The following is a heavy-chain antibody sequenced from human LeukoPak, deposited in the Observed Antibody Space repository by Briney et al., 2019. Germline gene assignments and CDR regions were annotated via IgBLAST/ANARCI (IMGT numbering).Heavy chain of an antibody. J-gene: IGHJ4*02. CDR2: ISSSGSTI. CDR3: AKGHYDYVWGSYRPKYNYYFDY. CDR1: GFTFSSYE. D-gene: IGHD3-16*02. Sequence: GGSLRLSCAASGFTFSSYEMNWVRQAPGKGLEWVSYISSSGSTIYYADSVKGRFTISRDNSKNTLYLQMNSLRAEDTAVYYCAKGHYDYVWGSYRPKYNYYFDYWGQGTLVTVSS. V-gene: IGHV3-48*03.